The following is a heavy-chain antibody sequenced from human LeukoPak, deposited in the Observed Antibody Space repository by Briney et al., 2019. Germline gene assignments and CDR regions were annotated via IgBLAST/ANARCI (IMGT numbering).Heavy chain of an antibody. Sequence: PGGSLRLSCAASGFTFSSYAMSWVRQAPGKGLEWVSVIYSGGSTYYADSVKGRFTISRDNSKNTLYLQMNSLRAEDTAVYYCAYSYDSSGYGGYFDYWGQGTLVTVSS. V-gene: IGHV3-53*01. CDR3: AYSYDSSGYGGYFDY. CDR1: GFTFSSYA. J-gene: IGHJ4*02. CDR2: IYSGGST. D-gene: IGHD3-22*01.